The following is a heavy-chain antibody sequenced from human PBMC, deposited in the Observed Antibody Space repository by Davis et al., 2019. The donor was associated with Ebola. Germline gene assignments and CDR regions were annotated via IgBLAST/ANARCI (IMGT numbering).Heavy chain of an antibody. V-gene: IGHV5-10-1*01. J-gene: IGHJ6*02. D-gene: IGHD2-2*01. CDR1: GYRFTDYW. Sequence: GESLKISCEGSGYRFTDYWINWVRQMPGKGLEWMGYIDPRDSHTNYSPAFQGHVSFSVDKSIGTAYLHLSSLNASDTAMYYCARHCSSTSCDPYYTYGMDVWGQGTTVTVSS. CDR3: ARHCSSTSCDPYYTYGMDV. CDR2: IDPRDSHT.